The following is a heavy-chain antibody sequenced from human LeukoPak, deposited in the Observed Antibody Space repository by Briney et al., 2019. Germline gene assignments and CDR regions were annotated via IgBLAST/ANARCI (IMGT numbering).Heavy chain of an antibody. CDR1: GFTFSSYS. V-gene: IGHV3-23*01. J-gene: IGHJ4*02. Sequence: GGSLRLSCAASGFTFSSYSMSWVRQAPGKGLEWVSAISGSGGSTYYADSVKGRFTISRDNSKNSLYLQMNSLRAEDTAVYYCARTQGDGFTNGCWYFDYWGQGTLVTVSS. CDR2: ISGSGGST. CDR3: ARTQGDGFTNGCWYFDY. D-gene: IGHD5-24*01.